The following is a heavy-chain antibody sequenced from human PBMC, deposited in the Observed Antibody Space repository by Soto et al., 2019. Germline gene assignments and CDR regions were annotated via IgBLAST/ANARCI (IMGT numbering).Heavy chain of an antibody. CDR1: GFSFSTYA. CDR3: AKHAEYQLVSWFDP. D-gene: IGHD2-2*01. CDR2: ISAGGANT. V-gene: IGHV3-23*01. J-gene: IGHJ5*02. Sequence: EVQLLESGGGLVQPGGSLRLSCAVSGFSFSTYAMSWVRQAPGKGPEWVLDISAGGANTDYADSVMGRFNISRDNSKDTLYLQITSLRAEDTAFYYCAKHAEYQLVSWFDPWGPGTLVTVSS.